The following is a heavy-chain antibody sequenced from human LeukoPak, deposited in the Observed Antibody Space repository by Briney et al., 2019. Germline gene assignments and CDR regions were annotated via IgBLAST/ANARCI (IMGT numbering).Heavy chain of an antibody. V-gene: IGHV3-21*03. Sequence: PGGSLRLSCTASGFTFSSYSMNWVRQAPGKGLQWVSSISSSSSYIYYADSVKGRFTISRDNAKNSLYLQMNSLRVEDTAVYYCASTDSSGYYYHWGQGTLVTVSS. D-gene: IGHD3-22*01. CDR3: ASTDSSGYYYH. CDR2: ISSSSSYI. CDR1: GFTFSSYS. J-gene: IGHJ5*02.